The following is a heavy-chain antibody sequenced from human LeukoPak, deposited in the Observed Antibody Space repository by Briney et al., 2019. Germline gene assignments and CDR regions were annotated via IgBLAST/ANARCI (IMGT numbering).Heavy chain of an antibody. D-gene: IGHD3-22*01. CDR3: ARDERAYYYDSSGYYYPVY. CDR2: IIPIFGTA. CDR1: GYTFTSYG. Sequence: GASVKVSCKASGYTFTSYGISWVRQAPGQGLEWMGGIIPIFGTANYAQKFQGRVTITADESTSTAYMELSSLRSEDTAVYYCARDERAYYYDSSGYYYPVYWGQGTLVTVSS. V-gene: IGHV1-69*13. J-gene: IGHJ4*02.